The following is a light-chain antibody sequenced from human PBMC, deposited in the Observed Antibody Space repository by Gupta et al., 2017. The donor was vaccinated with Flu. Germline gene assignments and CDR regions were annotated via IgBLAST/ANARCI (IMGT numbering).Light chain of an antibody. CDR2: KAS. V-gene: IGKV1-5*03. J-gene: IGKJ1*01. CDR1: QSVSSW. CDR3: QQYNSYSWT. Sequence: DIQMTQSPSTLSASVGDRVTITCRASQSVSSWLAWYQQKPGKATKVLIYKASSLESGVPSRFSGSGSGTEFTLTISSLQPDDFATYYCQQYNSYSWTFGQGTKVEIK.